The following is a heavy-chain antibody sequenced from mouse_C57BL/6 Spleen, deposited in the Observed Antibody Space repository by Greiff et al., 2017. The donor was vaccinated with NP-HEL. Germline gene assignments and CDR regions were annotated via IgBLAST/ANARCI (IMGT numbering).Heavy chain of an antibody. J-gene: IGHJ2*01. V-gene: IGHV1-59*01. CDR2: IDPSDSYT. CDR3: ARSGYYGSSYFDY. D-gene: IGHD1-1*01. Sequence: QVQLQQPGAELVRPGTSVKLSCTASGYTFTSYWMHWVKRRPGQGLEWIGVIDPSDSYTNYNQKFKGKATLTVDTSSSTAYMQLSSLTSEDSAVYYCARSGYYGSSYFDYWGQGTTLTVSS. CDR1: GYTFTSYW.